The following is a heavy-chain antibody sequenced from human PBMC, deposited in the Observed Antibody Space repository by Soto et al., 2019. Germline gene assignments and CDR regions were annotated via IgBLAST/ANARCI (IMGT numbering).Heavy chain of an antibody. CDR3: ARDRVALRVAPESTESYYPYYGMDV. CDR2: ITISSGYK. Sequence: PGGSMRLSCAASGFPFSTYSMNWVRQAPGKGLEWVASITISSGYKYYGDSVKGRFTISRDNAENSLFLQMNSLRVEDTAAYYCARDRVALRVAPESTESYYPYYGMDVWGQGTTVTVSS. D-gene: IGHD2-8*02. J-gene: IGHJ6*02. V-gene: IGHV3-21*01. CDR1: GFPFSTYS.